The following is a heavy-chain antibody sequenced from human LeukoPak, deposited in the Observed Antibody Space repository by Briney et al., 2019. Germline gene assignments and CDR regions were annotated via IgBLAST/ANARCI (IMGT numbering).Heavy chain of an antibody. D-gene: IGHD4-11*01. CDR1: GFTFSSYS. Sequence: PGGSLRLSCAASGFTFSSYSVSWVRQAPGKGLDWISYISSSSTIIHYADSVKGRFTISRDNAKNSLYLQMNSLRAEDTAVYYCARAPHYSNYGPYYYGMDVWGQGTTVTVSS. V-gene: IGHV3-48*04. J-gene: IGHJ6*02. CDR2: ISSSSTII. CDR3: ARAPHYSNYGPYYYGMDV.